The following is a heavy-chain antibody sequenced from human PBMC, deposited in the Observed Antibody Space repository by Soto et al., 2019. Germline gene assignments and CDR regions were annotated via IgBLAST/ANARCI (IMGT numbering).Heavy chain of an antibody. Sequence: DVQLQESGGGLVQPGGSLRLSCAASGITSRNYPMSWVRQAPGKGLDWVSGISGSGDRTYYADSAKGLFTISKDFSKNSLSLQLDSLRVEDTAVYFCVKDDGGNPSTEPHWGQGTLVTVSS. CDR2: ISGSGDRT. CDR1: GITSRNYP. CDR3: VKDDGGNPSTEPH. V-gene: IGHV3-23*01. D-gene: IGHD2-15*01. J-gene: IGHJ4*02.